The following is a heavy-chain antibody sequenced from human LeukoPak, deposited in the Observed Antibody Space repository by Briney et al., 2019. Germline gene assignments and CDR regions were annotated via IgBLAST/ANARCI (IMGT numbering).Heavy chain of an antibody. D-gene: IGHD3-22*01. J-gene: IGHJ6*03. CDR2: IIPILGIA. CDR3: ARDVLDDSSGYYSHYYYYMDV. V-gene: IGHV1-69*04. CDR1: GGTFSSYT. Sequence: ASVKVSCKASGGTFSSYTISWVRQAPGQGLEWMGRIIPILGIANYAQKFQGRVTITADKSTSTAYMELSSLRSEDTAVYHCARDVLDDSSGYYSHYYYYMDVWGKGTTVTVSS.